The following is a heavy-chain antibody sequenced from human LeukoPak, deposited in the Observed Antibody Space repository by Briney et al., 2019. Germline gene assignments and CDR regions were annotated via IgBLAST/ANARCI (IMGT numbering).Heavy chain of an antibody. CDR2: ISGSGSST. Sequence: PGGSLRLSCAASGFTFSSYAVSWVRQAPGKGLEWVSAISGSGSSTYYADSVKGRFTISRDNSKNTLYLQMNSLRAEDAAVYYCAKNIVLMVYAIGYWGQGTLVTVSS. D-gene: IGHD2-8*01. V-gene: IGHV3-23*01. J-gene: IGHJ4*02. CDR3: AKNIVLMVYAIGY. CDR1: GFTFSSYA.